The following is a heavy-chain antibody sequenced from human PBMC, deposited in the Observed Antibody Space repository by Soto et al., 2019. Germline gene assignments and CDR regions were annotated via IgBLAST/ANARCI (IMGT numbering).Heavy chain of an antibody. J-gene: IGHJ3*01. Sequence: GGSLRLSFAASGLTFSGKKYVAWVRQAPGKGLEWVSALYDVDGSFYSDSVKGRFTTSSDSSKTTVYLQMNDLRPADTAVYYCATWHEREHAYDVWGQGTTVTVSS. CDR2: LYDVDGS. CDR1: GLTFSGKKY. D-gene: IGHD1-1*01. V-gene: IGHV3-53*01. CDR3: ATWHEREHAYDV.